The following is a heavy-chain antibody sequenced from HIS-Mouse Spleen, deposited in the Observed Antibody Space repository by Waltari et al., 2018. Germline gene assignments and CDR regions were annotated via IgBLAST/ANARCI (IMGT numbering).Heavy chain of an antibody. J-gene: IGHJ4*02. V-gene: IGHV2-70*15. D-gene: IGHD6-19*01. CDR2: IDWDDDK. CDR3: ARIAEGYSSGWYAFDY. CDR1: GFSLSTSGMC. Sequence: QVTLRESGPALVKPTQTLTLTCTFSGFSLSTSGMCVSWIRQPPGKALEWLARIDWDDDKYYSTSRKTTLTISKDTFKNQVVLTMTNMDPVDTATYYCARIAEGYSSGWYAFDYWGQGTLVTVSS.